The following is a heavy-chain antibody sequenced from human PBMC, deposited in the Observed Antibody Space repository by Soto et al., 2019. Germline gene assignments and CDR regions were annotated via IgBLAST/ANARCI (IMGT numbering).Heavy chain of an antibody. Sequence: QVQLVESGGGVVQPGRSLRLSCAASGFTFSSYGMHWVRQAPGKGLEWVAVISYDGSNKYYADSVKGRFTISRDNSKNTVYLQMNGLRADDTAVYYCAKDTYYHDSSGYYVFEYWGQGTLVTVSS. CDR3: AKDTYYHDSSGYYVFEY. J-gene: IGHJ4*02. CDR1: GFTFSSYG. CDR2: ISYDGSNK. D-gene: IGHD3-22*01. V-gene: IGHV3-30*18.